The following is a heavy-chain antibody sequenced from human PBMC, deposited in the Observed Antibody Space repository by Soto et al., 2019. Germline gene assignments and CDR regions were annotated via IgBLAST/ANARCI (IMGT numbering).Heavy chain of an antibody. CDR3: AKAVTNGCCYTNFDY. CDR2: ISWDGGST. V-gene: IGHV3-43*01. D-gene: IGHD2-2*02. CDR1: GFTFDDYT. Sequence: GGSLRLSCASSGFTFDDYTMHCVRQAPGKGLEWVSLISWDGGSTYYADSVKGRFTISRDNSKNSLYLQMNSLRTEDTALYYCAKAVTNGCCYTNFDYWGQGTLVTVSS. J-gene: IGHJ4*02.